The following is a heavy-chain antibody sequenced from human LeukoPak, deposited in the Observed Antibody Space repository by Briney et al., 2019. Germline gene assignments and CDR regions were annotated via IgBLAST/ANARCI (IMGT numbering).Heavy chain of an antibody. CDR1: GYTFTSYY. V-gene: IGHV1-46*01. D-gene: IGHD3-22*01. CDR3: ARDPSAAGTTDDSSGYYPLYYFDY. Sequence: ASVKVSCKASGYTFTSYYMHWVRQAPGQGLEWMGIINPSGGSTSYAQKFQGRVTMTRDMSTSTVCMELSSLRSEDTAVYYCARDPSAAGTTDDSSGYYPLYYFDYWGQGTLVTVSS. CDR2: INPSGGST. J-gene: IGHJ4*02.